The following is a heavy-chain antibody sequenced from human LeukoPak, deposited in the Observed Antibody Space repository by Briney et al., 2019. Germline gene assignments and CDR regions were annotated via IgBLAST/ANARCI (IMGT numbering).Heavy chain of an antibody. CDR3: ARTANFAAGYYIDY. CDR1: GGTFSSYT. V-gene: IGHV3-21*01. J-gene: IGHJ4*02. Sequence: GASVKVSCKASGGTFSSYTMDWVRQAPGKGLEWVSSISGSSRHKYYANSVKGRFTISRDNAKNSLYLQMNSLRAGDTAVYYCARTANFAAGYYIDYWGQGTLVTVSS. CDR2: ISGSSRHK. D-gene: IGHD6-13*01.